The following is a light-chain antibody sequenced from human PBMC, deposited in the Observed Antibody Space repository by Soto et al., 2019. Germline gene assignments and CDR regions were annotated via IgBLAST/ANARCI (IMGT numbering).Light chain of an antibody. V-gene: IGKV3-20*01. J-gene: IGKJ1*01. CDR3: QQYGGSPWT. CDR1: QSVDIN. Sequence: EIVLTQSPGTLSVSPGDRVTLSCRASQSVDINLAWYQQRAGQAPRLLIYGASIRATDIPGRVGGHGSGTDFILSINRLEPEDSAVYYCQQYGGSPWTFGQGTKVDIK. CDR2: GAS.